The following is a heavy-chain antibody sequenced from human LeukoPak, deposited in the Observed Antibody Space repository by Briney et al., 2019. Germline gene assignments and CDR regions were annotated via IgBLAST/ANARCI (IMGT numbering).Heavy chain of an antibody. CDR3: ARDDGDYALDY. CDR1: GFTFSNYG. CDR2: ISSISSTI. J-gene: IGHJ4*02. Sequence: GGSLRLSCAASGFTFSNYGMNWVRQAPGKGLEWISKISSISSTIYYADSVKGRFTISRGEAENSPYLQMNSLTDEDTALYYCARDDGDYALDYWGQGTLVTVSS. D-gene: IGHD4-17*01. V-gene: IGHV3-48*02.